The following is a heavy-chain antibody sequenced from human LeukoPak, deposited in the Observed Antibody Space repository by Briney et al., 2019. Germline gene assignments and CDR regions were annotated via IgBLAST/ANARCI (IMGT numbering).Heavy chain of an antibody. CDR3: ARDPGAVAGIYYFDY. V-gene: IGHV4-34*01. CDR2: INHSGST. Sequence: SETLSLTCAVYGGSFSGYYWSWIRQPPGKGLEWIGEINHSGSTNYNPSLKSRVTISVGTSKNQLSLKVTSVTAADTAVYYCARDPGAVAGIYYFDYWGQGTLVTVSS. CDR1: GGSFSGYY. D-gene: IGHD6-19*01. J-gene: IGHJ4*02.